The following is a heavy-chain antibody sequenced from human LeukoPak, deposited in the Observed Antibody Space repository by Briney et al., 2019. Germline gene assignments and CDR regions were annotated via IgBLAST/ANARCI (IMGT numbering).Heavy chain of an antibody. CDR2: IYYSGST. CDR1: GGSISSYY. CDR3: AKTARLFEY. V-gene: IGHV4-59*08. Sequence: PSETLSLTCTVSGGSISSYYWSWIRQPPGKGLEWIGYIYYSGSTNYNPSLKSRVTISVDTSKNQFSLKLSSVTAADTALYFCAKTARLFEYWGQGALVTVSS. D-gene: IGHD6-25*01. J-gene: IGHJ4*02.